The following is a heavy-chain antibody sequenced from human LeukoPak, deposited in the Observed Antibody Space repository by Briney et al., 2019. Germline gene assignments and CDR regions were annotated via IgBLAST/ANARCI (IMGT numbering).Heavy chain of an antibody. V-gene: IGHV1-69*06. D-gene: IGHD2-2*01. CDR1: GGTFSSYA. CDR3: ARTVVVPAAIVGVGSFDY. Sequence: ASVKVSCKASGGTFSSYAISWVRQAPGQGLEWMGGIIPIFGTANYAQKFQGRVTITADKSTSTAYMELSSLRSEDTAVYYCARTVVVPAAIVGVGSFDYWGQGTLVTVSS. CDR2: IIPIFGTA. J-gene: IGHJ4*02.